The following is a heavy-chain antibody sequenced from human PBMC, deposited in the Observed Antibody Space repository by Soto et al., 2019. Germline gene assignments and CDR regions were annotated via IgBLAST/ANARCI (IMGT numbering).Heavy chain of an antibody. CDR2: ISAYNGNT. V-gene: IGHV1-18*01. Sequence: ASVKVSCKASGYTFTSYGISWVRQAPGQGLEWMGWISAYNGNTNYAQKLQGRVTMTTDTSTSTAYMELRSLRSDDTAVYYCARVQEDFFYCCGYYPTPLFDPWGQGTLVTVSS. CDR1: GYTFTSYG. D-gene: IGHD3-22*01. J-gene: IGHJ5*02. CDR3: ARVQEDFFYCCGYYPTPLFDP.